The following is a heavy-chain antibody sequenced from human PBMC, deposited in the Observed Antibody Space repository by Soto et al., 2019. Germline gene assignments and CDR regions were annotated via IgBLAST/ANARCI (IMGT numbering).Heavy chain of an antibody. CDR3: ARRGYSSGWNGNQTPAFDY. D-gene: IGHD6-19*01. V-gene: IGHV1-18*01. Sequence: QVQLVQSGAEVKKPGASVKVSCKASGYTFTSYGISWVRQAPGQGLEWMGWISAYNGNTNYAQKLQGRVTMTTDTSTSTAYMELRSRRSDDTAVYYCARRGYSSGWNGNQTPAFDYWGQGTLVTVSS. J-gene: IGHJ4*02. CDR2: ISAYNGNT. CDR1: GYTFTSYG.